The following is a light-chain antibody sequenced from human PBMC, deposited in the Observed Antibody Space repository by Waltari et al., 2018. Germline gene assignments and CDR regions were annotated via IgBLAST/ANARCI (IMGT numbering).Light chain of an antibody. CDR1: SGHCTYA. V-gene: IGLV4-69*01. CDR2: VNSDGSH. J-gene: IGLJ3*02. CDR3: QTGGFGIWV. Sequence: QLMLTQSPSASASLGASVKFTCTLSSGHCTYAIAWHQQQPEKGPRYLMKVNSDGSHIKGDGIPDRFSGSSSGAERYLTISSLQSEDEADYYCQTGGFGIWVFGGGTKLTVL.